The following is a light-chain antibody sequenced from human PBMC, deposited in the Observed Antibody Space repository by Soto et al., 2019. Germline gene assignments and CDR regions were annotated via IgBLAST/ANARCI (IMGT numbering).Light chain of an antibody. V-gene: IGKV3-20*01. J-gene: IGKJ5*01. CDR3: QQYGSSPIT. CDR2: GAS. CDR1: QTINNN. Sequence: VMTQAPATLSVSPGERATLSCRASQTINNNVAWYQLKDGQVPRLVIYGASSRATGIPDRFSGSGSGTDFTLTISRLQPEDFEVYYCQQYGSSPITFGQGTRLEIK.